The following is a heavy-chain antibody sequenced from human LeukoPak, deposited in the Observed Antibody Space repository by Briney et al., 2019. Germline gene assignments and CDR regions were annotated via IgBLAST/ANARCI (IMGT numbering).Heavy chain of an antibody. CDR3: ARDRAIVEWLYYFDY. CDR1: GYTFTSYA. D-gene: IGHD3-3*01. J-gene: IGHJ4*02. Sequence: ASVKVSCKASGYTFTSYAMHWVRQAPGQRLEWMGWINAGNGNTKYSQKFQGRVTITRGTSASTAYMELSSLRSEDTAVYYCARDRAIVEWLYYFDYWGQGTLVTVSS. V-gene: IGHV1-3*01. CDR2: INAGNGNT.